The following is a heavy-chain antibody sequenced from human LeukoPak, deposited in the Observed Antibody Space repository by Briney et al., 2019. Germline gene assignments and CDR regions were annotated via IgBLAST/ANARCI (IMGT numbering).Heavy chain of an antibody. CDR1: GFTVSSNY. D-gene: IGHD3-22*01. V-gene: IGHV3-66*02. Sequence: GGSLRLSCAASGFTVSSNYMSWVRQAPGKGLEWVSVIYSGGSTYYADSVKGRFTISRDNSKDTLCLQMNSLRAEDTAVYYCARARPYYYDSSGYSETYAFDIWGQGTMVTVSS. CDR3: ARARPYYYDSSGYSETYAFDI. J-gene: IGHJ3*02. CDR2: IYSGGST.